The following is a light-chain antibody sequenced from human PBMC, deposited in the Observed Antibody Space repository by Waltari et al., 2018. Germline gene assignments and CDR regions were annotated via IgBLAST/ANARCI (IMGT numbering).Light chain of an antibody. CDR3: QSADSSGTNV. J-gene: IGLJ6*01. CDR1: ALPKQY. Sequence: SYELTQPPSVSVSPGQTARITCSGDALPKQYVYWYQQKPGQAPVLVIYKDSERPSGIPERFSGSSSGTTVTLTISGVQAEDEADYYCQSADSSGTNVFGSGTKVTVL. V-gene: IGLV3-25*03. CDR2: KDS.